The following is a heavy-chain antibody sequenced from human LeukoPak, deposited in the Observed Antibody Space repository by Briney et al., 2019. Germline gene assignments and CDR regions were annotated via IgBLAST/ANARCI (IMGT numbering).Heavy chain of an antibody. V-gene: IGHV3-23*01. D-gene: IGHD2/OR15-2a*01. CDR1: GLTFSSYA. Sequence: GGSLRLSCAASGLTFSSYAMSWVRQAPGKGLQWVSAISGSGGSTYYADSVKGRFTISRDNSKNTLYLQMNSLRAEDTAVYYCAKDLPFTYYFDYWGQGTPVTVSS. CDR2: ISGSGGST. CDR3: AKDLPFTYYFDY. J-gene: IGHJ4*02.